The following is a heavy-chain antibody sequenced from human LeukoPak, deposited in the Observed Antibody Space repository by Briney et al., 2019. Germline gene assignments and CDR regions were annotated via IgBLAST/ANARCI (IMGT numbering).Heavy chain of an antibody. CDR3: ARGVSGIVVVTPDDAFDI. CDR1: GGTFSSYA. J-gene: IGHJ3*02. Sequence: SVKVSCKASGGTFSSYAISWVRQAPGQGLEWMGGIIPIFGTANYAQKFQGRVTITADESTSAAYMELSSLRSEDTAVYYCARGVSGIVVVTPDDAFDIWGQGTMVTVSS. D-gene: IGHD2-21*02. V-gene: IGHV1-69*13. CDR2: IIPIFGTA.